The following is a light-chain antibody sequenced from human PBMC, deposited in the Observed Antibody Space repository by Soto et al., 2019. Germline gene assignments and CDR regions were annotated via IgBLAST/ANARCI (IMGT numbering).Light chain of an antibody. CDR1: QSISSW. Sequence: DIHMTQSPSTLSASVGDTVTITCRASQSISSWLAWYQQKPGKAPKLLIYKASTLETGVPSRFSGSGSGTEFTLTISSLQPDDFATYYCQQYNSYSTFGQGTKV. CDR2: KAS. V-gene: IGKV1-5*03. CDR3: QQYNSYST. J-gene: IGKJ1*01.